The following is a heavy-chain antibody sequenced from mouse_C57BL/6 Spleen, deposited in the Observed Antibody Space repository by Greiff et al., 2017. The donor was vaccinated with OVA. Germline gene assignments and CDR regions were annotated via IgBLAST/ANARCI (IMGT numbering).Heavy chain of an antibody. CDR3: ARGGYYPNYYAMDY. D-gene: IGHD2-3*01. CDR1: GFTFSDYG. V-gene: IGHV5-17*01. CDR2: ISSGSSTI. J-gene: IGHJ4*01. Sequence: EVHLVESGGGLVKPGGSLKLSCAASGFTFSDYGMHWVRQAPEKGLEWVAYISSGSSTIYYADTVKGRFTISRDNAKNTLFLQMTSLRSEDTAMYYCARGGYYPNYYAMDYWGQGTSVTVSS.